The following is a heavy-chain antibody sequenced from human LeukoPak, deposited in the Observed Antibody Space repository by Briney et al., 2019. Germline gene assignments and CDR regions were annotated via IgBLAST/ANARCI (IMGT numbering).Heavy chain of an antibody. J-gene: IGHJ4*02. CDR3: ARLQGGLPNLFDY. D-gene: IGHD4-11*01. CDR1: GFTVSSNY. CDR2: IYSGGNT. Sequence: GGSLRLSCAASGFTVSSNYMSWVRQAPGKGLEWVSVIYSGGNTYYADSVKGRFTISRDNSKNTLYLQMNSLRAEDTAVYYCARLQGGLPNLFDYWGQGTLVTVSS. V-gene: IGHV3-66*04.